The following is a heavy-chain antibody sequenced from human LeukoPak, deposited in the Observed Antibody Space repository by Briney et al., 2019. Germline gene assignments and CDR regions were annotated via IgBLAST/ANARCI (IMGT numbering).Heavy chain of an antibody. D-gene: IGHD3-22*01. CDR2: ISGSGGST. V-gene: IGHV3-23*01. Sequence: GGSLRLSCAASGFTFSSYAMSWVRQAPGKGLEWVSAISGSGGSTHYADSVKGRFTISRDNSKNTLYLQMNSLRAEDTAVYYCAEAGYSSGYYLYYFDYWGQGTLVTVSS. CDR1: GFTFSSYA. CDR3: AEAGYSSGYYLYYFDY. J-gene: IGHJ4*02.